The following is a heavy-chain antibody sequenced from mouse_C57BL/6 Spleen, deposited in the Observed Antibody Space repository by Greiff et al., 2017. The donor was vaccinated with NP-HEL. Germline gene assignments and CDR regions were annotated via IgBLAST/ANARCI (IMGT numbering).Heavy chain of an antibody. CDR2: INPSTGGT. D-gene: IGHD2-5*01. CDR1: GYSFTGYY. Sequence: EVQLQQSGPELVKPGASVKISCKASGYSFTGYYMNWVKQSPEKSLEWIGEINPSTGGTTYNQKFKAKATLTVDKSSSTAYMQLKSLTSEDSAVYYCARYHSNYWYFDVWGTGTTVTVSS. V-gene: IGHV1-42*01. J-gene: IGHJ1*03. CDR3: ARYHSNYWYFDV.